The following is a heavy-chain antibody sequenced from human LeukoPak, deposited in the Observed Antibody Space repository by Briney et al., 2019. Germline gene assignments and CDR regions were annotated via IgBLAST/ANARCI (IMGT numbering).Heavy chain of an antibody. CDR1: GGSISSGGYY. CDR2: IYYSGST. D-gene: IGHD6-6*01. Sequence: SQTLSLTCTVSGGSISSGGYYWSWIRQHPGKGLEWIGYIYYSGSTYYNPSLRNRVTISVDTSKNQFSLKLSSVTAADTAVYYCARGPEYSSSGSFFDYWGQGTLVTVSS. CDR3: ARGPEYSSSGSFFDY. J-gene: IGHJ4*02. V-gene: IGHV4-31*03.